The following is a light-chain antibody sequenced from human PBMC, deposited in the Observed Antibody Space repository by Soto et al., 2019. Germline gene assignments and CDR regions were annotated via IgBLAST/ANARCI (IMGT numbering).Light chain of an antibody. CDR3: QAWDSSTGV. CDR2: QDS. Sequence: SSELTQPPSVSVSPGQTASITCSGDKLGDKYACWYQQKPGQSPVLVIYQDSKRPSGIPERFSGSKSGNTAALTISGTQAMDEAAYYCQAWDSSTGVFGTGTKLTVL. V-gene: IGLV3-1*01. CDR1: KLGDKY. J-gene: IGLJ1*01.